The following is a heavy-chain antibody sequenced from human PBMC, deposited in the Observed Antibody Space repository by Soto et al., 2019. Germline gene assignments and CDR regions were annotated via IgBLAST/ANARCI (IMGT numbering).Heavy chain of an antibody. V-gene: IGHV4-30-2*01. Sequence: SETLSLTCAVSGGSISSGGYSWSWIRQPPGKGLEWIGYMYHSGSTNYTPPLKSRVTISVDTSTNQSSLKLSSVTAADTAVYYCARHHDYWGQGTLVTVSS. CDR3: ARHHDY. J-gene: IGHJ4*02. CDR1: GGSISSGGYS. CDR2: MYHSGST.